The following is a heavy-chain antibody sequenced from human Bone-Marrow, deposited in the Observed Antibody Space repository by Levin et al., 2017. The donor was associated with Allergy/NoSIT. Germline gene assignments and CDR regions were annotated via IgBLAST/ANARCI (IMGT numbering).Heavy chain of an antibody. J-gene: IGHJ2*01. V-gene: IGHV4-59*01. CDR2: IFYSGST. CDR3: ARGLGRSSYYWYFDL. D-gene: IGHD3-16*01. CDR1: YGSISSYY. Sequence: SQTLSLTCTVSYGSISSYYWSWIRQPPGKGLEWIGYIFYSGSTNNNPSLKSRVTISIDTSKNQFSLKLSSVTAADTAVYYCARGLGRSSYYWYFDLWGRGTLVTVSS.